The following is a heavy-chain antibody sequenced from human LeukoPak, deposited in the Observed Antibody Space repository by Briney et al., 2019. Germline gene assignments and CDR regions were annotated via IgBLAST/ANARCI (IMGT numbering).Heavy chain of an antibody. V-gene: IGHV1-8*03. CDR3: ARVNYDILTGYYWDY. J-gene: IGHJ4*02. Sequence: SVKFSCKASGYTFTSYDINWVRQATGQGLEWMGWMNPNSGNTGYAQKFQGRVTITRNTSISTAYMELSSLRSEDTAVYYCARVNYDILTGYYWDYWGQGTLVTVSS. D-gene: IGHD3-9*01. CDR1: GYTFTSYD. CDR2: MNPNSGNT.